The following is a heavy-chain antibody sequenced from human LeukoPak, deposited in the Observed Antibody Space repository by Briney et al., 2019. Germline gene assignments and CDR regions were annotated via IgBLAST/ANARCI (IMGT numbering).Heavy chain of an antibody. J-gene: IGHJ4*02. Sequence: GGSLRLSCAASGFTLDDYGMSWVRQAPGKGLEWVSGINWNGGSTGYADSVKGRFTISRDNAKNSLYLQMNSLRAEDTALYYCARDFSPGSTGPFDYWGQGTLVTVSS. CDR2: INWNGGST. CDR3: ARDFSPGSTGPFDY. CDR1: GFTLDDYG. V-gene: IGHV3-20*04. D-gene: IGHD1-26*01.